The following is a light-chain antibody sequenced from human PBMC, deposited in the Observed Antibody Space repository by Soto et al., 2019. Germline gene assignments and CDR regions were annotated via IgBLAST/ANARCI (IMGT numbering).Light chain of an antibody. CDR2: EAV. Sequence: VLTQSPATLSLSPGERATLSCRASRTIRSYLAGYQQKPGQAPRLLTYEAVTRATGIPARFSGSGSGTAFTLTISSLEPEDFAVYYCQQRNSWPLTFGGGTKVEIK. CDR1: RTIRSY. CDR3: QQRNSWPLT. J-gene: IGKJ4*02. V-gene: IGKV3-11*01.